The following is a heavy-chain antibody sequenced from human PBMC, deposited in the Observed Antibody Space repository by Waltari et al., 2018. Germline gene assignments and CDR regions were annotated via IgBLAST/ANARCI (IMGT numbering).Heavy chain of an antibody. J-gene: IGHJ6*02. V-gene: IGHV3-9*03. CDR1: GFTFDDYA. Sequence: SGFTFDDYAMHWVQQAPGKGLEWVSGISWNSGSIGYADSVKGRFTISRDNAKNSLYLQMNSLRAEDMALYYCAKAGGGDYYYYGMDVWGQGTTVTVSS. D-gene: IGHD3-10*01. CDR3: AKAGGGDYYYYGMDV. CDR2: ISWNSGSI.